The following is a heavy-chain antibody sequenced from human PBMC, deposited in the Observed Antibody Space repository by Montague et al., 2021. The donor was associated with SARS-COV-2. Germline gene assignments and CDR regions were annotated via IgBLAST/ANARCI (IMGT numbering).Heavy chain of an antibody. Sequence: SRRLSCAASGFPFSDYYMSWVRQAPGKGLEWISYISSSGTSISYADSVKGRVTISRDNAKKFLYLQMNSLRVDDTAVYYCASPPGIRGREYWGQGILVTVSS. D-gene: IGHD3-10*01. J-gene: IGHJ4*02. CDR3: ASPPGIRGREY. CDR2: ISSSGTSI. V-gene: IGHV3-11*01. CDR1: GFPFSDYY.